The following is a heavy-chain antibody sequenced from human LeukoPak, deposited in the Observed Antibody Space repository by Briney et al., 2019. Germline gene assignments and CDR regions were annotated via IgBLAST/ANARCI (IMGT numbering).Heavy chain of an antibody. CDR2: INHSGST. CDR3: ARVVGVVIRYYYYYVDV. CDR1: GGSFSGYY. V-gene: IGHV4-34*01. J-gene: IGHJ6*03. Sequence: SETLSLTCAVYGGSFSGYYWSWIRQPPGKGLEWIGEINHSGSTNYNPSLKSRVTISVDTSKNQFSLKLSSVTAADTAVYYCARVVGVVIRYYYYYVDVWGKGTTVTVSS. D-gene: IGHD3-3*01.